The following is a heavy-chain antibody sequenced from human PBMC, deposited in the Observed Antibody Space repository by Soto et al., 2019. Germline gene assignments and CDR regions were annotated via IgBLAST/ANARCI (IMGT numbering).Heavy chain of an antibody. J-gene: IGHJ4*02. V-gene: IGHV3-33*01. Sequence: LRLSCAASGFTFSSYGMHWVRQAPGKGLEWVAVIWYDGSNKYYADSVKGRFTISRDNSKNTLYLQMNSLRAEDTAVYYCARGQHYYDSSGYLFDYWGQGTLVTVSS. CDR2: IWYDGSNK. D-gene: IGHD3-22*01. CDR1: GFTFSSYG. CDR3: ARGQHYYDSSGYLFDY.